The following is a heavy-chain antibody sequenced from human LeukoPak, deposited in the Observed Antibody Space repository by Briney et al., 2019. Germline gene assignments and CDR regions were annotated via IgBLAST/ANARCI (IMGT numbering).Heavy chain of an antibody. Sequence: PGGSLRLSCAASGFTFSNYAMSWVRQAPGKGLEWVSGITGSGGTTYYADSVKGRFTISRDNSKNTLYVQMNSRRVEDTAVYYCARDLASAYWGQGTLVTVSS. V-gene: IGHV3-23*01. D-gene: IGHD3-10*01. CDR2: ITGSGGTT. J-gene: IGHJ4*02. CDR3: ARDLASAY. CDR1: GFTFSNYA.